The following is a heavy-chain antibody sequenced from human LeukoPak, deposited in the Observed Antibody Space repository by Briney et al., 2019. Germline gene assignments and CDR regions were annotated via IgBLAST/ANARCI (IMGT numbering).Heavy chain of an antibody. D-gene: IGHD1-1*01. CDR3: ASRTGMMFDY. V-gene: IGHV3-11*06. Sequence: GGSLRLPCAASGFTFSDYYMSWIRQAPGKGLEWVSYISSSSSYTNYADSVKGRFTISRDNAKNSLYLQMNSLRAEDTAVYYCASRTGMMFDYWGQGTLVTVSS. CDR1: GFTFSDYY. CDR2: ISSSSSYT. J-gene: IGHJ4*02.